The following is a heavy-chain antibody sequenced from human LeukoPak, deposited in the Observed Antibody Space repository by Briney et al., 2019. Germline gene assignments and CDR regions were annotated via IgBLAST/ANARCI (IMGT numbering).Heavy chain of an antibody. J-gene: IGHJ3*02. D-gene: IGHD1-26*01. CDR3: ARGRQNSGSYSDAFDI. CDR1: GFTFDNYW. V-gene: IGHV3-7*01. Sequence: PGGSLRLSCAASGFTFDNYWMSWVRQAPGKGLEWVANIKQDGSERDYVDSVKGRFTISRDNAKNSLYLQMNSLRAEDTAVYYCARGRQNSGSYSDAFDIWGQGTMVAVSS. CDR2: IKQDGSER.